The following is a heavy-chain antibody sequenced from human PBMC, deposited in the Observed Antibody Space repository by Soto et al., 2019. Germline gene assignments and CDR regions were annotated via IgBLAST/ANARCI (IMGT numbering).Heavy chain of an antibody. CDR3: ARESVAVAGQLYAF. CDR1: GGSISSGGYS. V-gene: IGHV4-30-2*01. D-gene: IGHD6-19*01. J-gene: IGHJ4*02. CDR2: IYHSGST. Sequence: PSETLSLTCAVSGGSISSGGYSWSWIRQPPGKGLEWIGYIYHSGSTYYNPSLKSRVTISVDRSKNQFSLKLSSVTAADTAVYYCARESVAVAGQLYAFWGQRTLVTVSS.